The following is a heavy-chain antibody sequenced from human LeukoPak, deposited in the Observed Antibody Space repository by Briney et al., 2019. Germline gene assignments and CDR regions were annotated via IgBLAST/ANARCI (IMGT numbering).Heavy chain of an antibody. CDR2: ISGSGAST. V-gene: IGHV3-23*01. J-gene: IGHJ3*02. Sequence: GGSLRLSCAASGFTFSSYAMSCVRQAPGKGLEWVSAISGSGASTYYADSVKGRFTISRDNSKNTLYVQMNSLRAEDTAVYYCAKSQFGGVFDGFDIWGQGTMVTVSS. CDR1: GFTFSSYA. D-gene: IGHD3-16*01. CDR3: AKSQFGGVFDGFDI.